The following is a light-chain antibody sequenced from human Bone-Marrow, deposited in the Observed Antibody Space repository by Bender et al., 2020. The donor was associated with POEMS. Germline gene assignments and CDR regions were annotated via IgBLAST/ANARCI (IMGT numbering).Light chain of an antibody. CDR2: NTN. J-gene: IGLJ3*02. Sequence: QSVLTQPPSASGTPGQRVTISCSGSSSNIGTNPVNWYQQPPGAAPKLLMYNTNQRPSGVPDRFSGSKSGTSASLAITGLQSEDEADYYCAAWEDSLNGWVFGGGTKLTVL. CDR3: AAWEDSLNGWV. CDR1: SSNIGTNP. V-gene: IGLV1-44*01.